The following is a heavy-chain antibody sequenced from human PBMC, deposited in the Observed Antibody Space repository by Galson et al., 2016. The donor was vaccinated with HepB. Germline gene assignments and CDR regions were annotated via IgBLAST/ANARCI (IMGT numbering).Heavy chain of an antibody. CDR2: MYYRGNT. J-gene: IGHJ6*02. CDR1: GGSIGSYY. Sequence: SETLSLTCSVSGGSIGSYYWNWIRQPPGKGLEWIGYMYYRGNTNYNASLKSRVSLSLDTSKNQFSLKLTSVTAADTAVYYCAGGEWQARSLSFYGMDVWGQGITVIVSS. V-gene: IGHV4-59*01. CDR3: AGGEWQARSLSFYGMDV. D-gene: IGHD3-3*01.